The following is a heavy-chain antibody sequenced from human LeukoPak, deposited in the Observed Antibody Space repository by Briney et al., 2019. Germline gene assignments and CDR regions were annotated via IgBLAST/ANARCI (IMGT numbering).Heavy chain of an antibody. Sequence: GGSLRLSCAASGFTFSSYSMNWVRQAPGKGLEWVSSISSSSSFLYYADSVKGRFTISRDNAKNSLYLQMNSLRAEDTAVYYCARDRDGYNNPGYWGQGTLVTVSS. CDR3: ARDRDGYNNPGY. D-gene: IGHD5-24*01. CDR2: ISSSSSFL. J-gene: IGHJ4*02. V-gene: IGHV3-21*01. CDR1: GFTFSSYS.